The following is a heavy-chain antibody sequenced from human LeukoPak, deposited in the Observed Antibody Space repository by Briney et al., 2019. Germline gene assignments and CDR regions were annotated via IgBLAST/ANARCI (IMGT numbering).Heavy chain of an antibody. J-gene: IGHJ4*02. V-gene: IGHV3-23*01. CDR2: VSGSSGHA. CDR1: GLTFSSYA. D-gene: IGHD3-3*01. Sequence: GGSLRLSCAASGLTFSSYAMSWVRQAPGKGLEWVSAVSGSSGHAYYADSVKGRFTISRDNSKNTLYLQMNSLRAEDTAVYYCAKVGFSEMEWLLYSDHWGQGTLVTVSS. CDR3: AKVGFSEMEWLLYSDH.